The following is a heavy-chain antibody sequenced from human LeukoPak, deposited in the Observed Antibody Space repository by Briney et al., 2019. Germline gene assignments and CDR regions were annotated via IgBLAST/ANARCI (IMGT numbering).Heavy chain of an antibody. CDR3: ARVYYGSGSLYYYYYYMDV. CDR1: GFTFSSYA. V-gene: IGHV3-23*01. Sequence: GGSLRLSCAASGFTFSSYAMSWVRQAPGKGLEWVSGISGSGGSTYYADSVKGRFTISRDNAKNSLYLQMNSLRAEDTAVYYCARVYYGSGSLYYYYYYMDVWGKGTTVIISS. J-gene: IGHJ6*03. D-gene: IGHD3-10*01. CDR2: ISGSGGST.